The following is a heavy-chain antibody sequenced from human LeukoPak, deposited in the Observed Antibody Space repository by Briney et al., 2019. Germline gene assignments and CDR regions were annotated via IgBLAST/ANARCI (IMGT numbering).Heavy chain of an antibody. CDR1: GYTFTGYY. CDR2: INPNSGGT. V-gene: IGHV1-2*02. Sequence: GASVKVSCKASGYTFTGYYMHWVRQAPGQGLEWMGWINPNSGGTNYAQKFQGRVTMTRDTSISTAYMELSRLRSDDTAVYYCARVTYDYGDYEFWFDDPWGQGTLVTVSS. D-gene: IGHD4-17*01. CDR3: ARVTYDYGDYEFWFDDP. J-gene: IGHJ5*02.